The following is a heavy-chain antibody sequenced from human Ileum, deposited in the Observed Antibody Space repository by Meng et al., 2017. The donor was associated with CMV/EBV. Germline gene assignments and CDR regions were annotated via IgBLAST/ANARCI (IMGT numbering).Heavy chain of an antibody. CDR3: ARIGYSSSSFDY. Sequence: LSLTCAASGFPFTVYWMSWVRQAPGKGLEWVANIKQDGSERHYVDSVKGRITISRDNAKNSVYLQTDSLRAEDTAIYYCARIGYSSSSFDYWGQGILVTVSS. D-gene: IGHD2-2*01. J-gene: IGHJ4*02. V-gene: IGHV3-7*01. CDR2: IKQDGSER. CDR1: GFPFTVYW.